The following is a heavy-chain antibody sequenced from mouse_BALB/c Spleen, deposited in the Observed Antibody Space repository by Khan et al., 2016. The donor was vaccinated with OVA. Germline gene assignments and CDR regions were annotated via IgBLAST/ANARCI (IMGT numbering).Heavy chain of an antibody. D-gene: IGHD3-1*01. CDR2: INPSNGGT. J-gene: IGHJ3*01. CDR3: TRGGYGGFAY. V-gene: IGHV1S81*02. CDR1: GYTFTSYY. Sequence: QVQLQQSGAELVKPGASVKLSCKASGYTFTSYYMYWVKQRPGQGLEWIGEINPSNGGTNCNEKFKSKATLTVDKSSSKAYMKLSSLTSEDSAVNYCTRGGYGGFAYWGQGTLVTVSA.